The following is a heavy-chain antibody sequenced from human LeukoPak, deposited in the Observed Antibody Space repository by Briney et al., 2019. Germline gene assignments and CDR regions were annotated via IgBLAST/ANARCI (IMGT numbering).Heavy chain of an antibody. CDR2: IKEDGSET. D-gene: IGHD1-26*01. Sequence: GGSLRLSCAASGFTFSSNWMSWVRQAPGKGLEWVANIKEDGSETYYVDSVKGRFTISRDNAKNSLYLQMNSLRAEDTALYYCAKGQWELLLGAIDYWGQGTLVTVSS. CDR1: GFTFSSNW. V-gene: IGHV3-7*03. J-gene: IGHJ4*02. CDR3: AKGQWELLLGAIDY.